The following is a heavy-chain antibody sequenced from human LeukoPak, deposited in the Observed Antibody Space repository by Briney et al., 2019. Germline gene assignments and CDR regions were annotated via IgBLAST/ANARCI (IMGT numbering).Heavy chain of an antibody. Sequence: SETLSLTCAVSGGSISSGYYWGWIRQPPGKGLEWIGSIYHSGSTYYNPSLKSRVTISVDTSKNQFSLKLSSVTAADTAVYYCARDLTDFWSGYSSPNYFDYWGQGTLVTVSS. CDR3: ARDLTDFWSGYSSPNYFDY. D-gene: IGHD3-3*01. CDR1: GGSISSGYY. CDR2: IYHSGST. V-gene: IGHV4-38-2*02. J-gene: IGHJ4*02.